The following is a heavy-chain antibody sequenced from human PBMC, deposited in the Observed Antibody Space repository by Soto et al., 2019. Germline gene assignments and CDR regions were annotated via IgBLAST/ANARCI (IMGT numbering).Heavy chain of an antibody. CDR1: GYTFTSYG. Sequence: QVQLVQSGAEVKKPGASVKVSCKASGYTFTSYGIIWVRQAPALGLTWMGWISAYNGNTNYGQKLQGGVAMTTDTSTRTAYMELRSLGSGDTAGYYGASSILVCYGLEGESDWGQGTLVTVSS. CDR3: ASSILVCYGLEGESD. D-gene: IGHD2-8*02. J-gene: IGHJ4*02. CDR2: ISAYNGNT. V-gene: IGHV1-18*01.